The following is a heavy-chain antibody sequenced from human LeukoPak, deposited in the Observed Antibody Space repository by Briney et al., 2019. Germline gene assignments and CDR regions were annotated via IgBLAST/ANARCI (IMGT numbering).Heavy chain of an antibody. J-gene: IGHJ5*02. CDR3: ARDRDSSGWTNWFDP. CDR1: GYTFTSYY. D-gene: IGHD6-19*01. CDR2: INPSGGST. Sequence: ASVKVSCKASGYTFTSYYMHWVRQAPGQGLEWMGIINPSGGSTSYAQKFQGRVTMTRDTSTSTVYMELSGLRSEDTAVYYCARDRDSSGWTNWFDPWGQGTLVTVSS. V-gene: IGHV1-46*01.